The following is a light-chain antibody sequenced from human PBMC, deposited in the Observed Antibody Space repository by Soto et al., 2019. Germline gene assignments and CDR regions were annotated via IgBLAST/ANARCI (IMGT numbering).Light chain of an antibody. J-gene: IGKJ4*02. CDR1: QSVSRK. Sequence: IGLTQSPAALSVSPGERATLTCRASQSVSRKLVWYQQKPGQAPRLLIYDASTRATGIPERFSGSGSGTDFTLTISRLEAEDFAVYYCQQYGSPGTFGEGTKVDIK. V-gene: IGKV3-20*01. CDR3: QQYGSPGT. CDR2: DAS.